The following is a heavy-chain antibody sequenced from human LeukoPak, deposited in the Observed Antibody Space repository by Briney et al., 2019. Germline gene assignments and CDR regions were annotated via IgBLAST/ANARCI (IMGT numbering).Heavy chain of an antibody. J-gene: IGHJ4*02. Sequence: SETLSLTCSVSGGSIGTTTYSWAWIRQPPGKGLEWIGNVYYGGSTNFSPSLRSRVTMSVDTSKNQFSLKLSSVTAADTAVYYCARGTRATIDYWGQGTLVTVSS. CDR3: ARGTRATIDY. CDR1: GGSIGTTTYS. D-gene: IGHD1-26*01. V-gene: IGHV4-39*07. CDR2: VYYGGST.